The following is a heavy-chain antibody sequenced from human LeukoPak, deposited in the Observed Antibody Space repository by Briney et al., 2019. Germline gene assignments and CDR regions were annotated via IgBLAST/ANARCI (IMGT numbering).Heavy chain of an antibody. D-gene: IGHD3-10*01. J-gene: IGHJ4*02. CDR2: MNPNSGNT. CDR1: GYTFTSYD. V-gene: IGHV1-8*01. Sequence: ASVKVSCKASGYTFTSYDINWVRQATGQGLEWMGWMNPNSGNTGYAQKFQGRVIMTRNTSISTAYMELSSLRSEDTAVYYCARGRRYSYIWFQTRYYFDYWGQGTLVTVSS. CDR3: ARGRRYSYIWFQTRYYFDY.